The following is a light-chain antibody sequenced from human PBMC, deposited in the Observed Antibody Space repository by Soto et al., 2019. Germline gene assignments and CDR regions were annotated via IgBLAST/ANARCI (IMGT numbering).Light chain of an antibody. J-gene: IGKJ2*01. Sequence: EIVMTQSPATLSVSPGGRGTLSCRARTRVCSHLAWYQQNPGQAPRLPIFDASTRATGIPARFSGSGSGTEFTLTISSLQSEDFAVYYCQQYNNWPPRYTFGQGTKLEIK. CDR3: QQYNNWPPRYT. V-gene: IGKV3-15*01. CDR1: TRVCSH. CDR2: DAS.